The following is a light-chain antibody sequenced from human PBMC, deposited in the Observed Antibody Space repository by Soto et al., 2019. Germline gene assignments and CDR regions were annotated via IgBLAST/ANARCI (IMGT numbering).Light chain of an antibody. CDR3: QQLNSHPFT. CDR1: QGIRSY. Sequence: DIQLTQSPSFLSASVGDRLTIICRASQGIRSYLAWYQQKPGKAPKLLIYAASTLQSGVPSRFSGSGSGTEFTVTISSLQPEDFATYYCQQLNSHPFTFGPGTKVDIK. CDR2: AAS. V-gene: IGKV1-9*01. J-gene: IGKJ3*01.